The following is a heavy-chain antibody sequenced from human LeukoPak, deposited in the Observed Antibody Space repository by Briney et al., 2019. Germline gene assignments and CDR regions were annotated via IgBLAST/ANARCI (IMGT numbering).Heavy chain of an antibody. D-gene: IGHD5-12*01. CDR2: ISYDGSNK. V-gene: IGHV3-30-3*01. CDR3: AAGGYPNYGAFDI. CDR1: GFTFSSYA. Sequence: PGGSLRLSCAASGFTFSSYAMHWVRQAPGKGLEWVAVISYDGSNKHYADSVKGRFTISRDNSKNTLYLQMNSLRAEDTAVYYCAAGGYPNYGAFDIWGQGTMVTVSS. J-gene: IGHJ3*02.